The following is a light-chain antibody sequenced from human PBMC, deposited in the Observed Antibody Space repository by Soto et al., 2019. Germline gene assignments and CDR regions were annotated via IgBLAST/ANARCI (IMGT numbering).Light chain of an antibody. CDR1: QRISSDY. CDR2: AAS. V-gene: IGKV3-20*01. Sequence: EIVLTQSPDTLSLSPGERATLSCGASQRISSDYLAWYQQKPGQVPRLLMSAASTRATGIPDRFTGSGSGTDFTLTISRLEPEDFAVYYCQQSSRSPVTFGQGTRLDMK. CDR3: QQSSRSPVT. J-gene: IGKJ5*01.